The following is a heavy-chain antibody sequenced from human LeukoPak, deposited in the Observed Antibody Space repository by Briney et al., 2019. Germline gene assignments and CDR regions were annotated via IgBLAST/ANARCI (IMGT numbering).Heavy chain of an antibody. CDR2: INPNSGGT. D-gene: IGHD3-22*01. V-gene: IGHV1-2*02. CDR1: GYTFTGYY. CDR3: ARVTSEVPCYYDSSGQVLDY. J-gene: IGHJ4*02. Sequence: ASVKVSCKASGYTFTGYYMHWVRQAPGQGLEWMGWINPNSGGTNYAQKFQGRVTMTRDTSISTAYMELSRLRSDDTAVYYCARVTSEVPCYYDSSGQVLDYWGQGTLVTVSS.